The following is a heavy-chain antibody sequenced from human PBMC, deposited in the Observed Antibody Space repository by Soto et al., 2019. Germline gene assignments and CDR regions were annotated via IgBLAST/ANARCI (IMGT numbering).Heavy chain of an antibody. D-gene: IGHD3-22*01. CDR3: ATAPETFSTAGYYVNWFDP. Sequence: SETLSLTCTVSGASFTDGSLFWSWIRQSPGKGVEWIASTYIGGMTYYNPSLRSRVTISVDTSKSQFSLRLNSVTAADTAVYYCATAPETFSTAGYYVNWFDPWGHGTLVTVSS. V-gene: IGHV4-39*01. CDR2: TYIGGMT. J-gene: IGHJ5*02. CDR1: GASFTDGSLF.